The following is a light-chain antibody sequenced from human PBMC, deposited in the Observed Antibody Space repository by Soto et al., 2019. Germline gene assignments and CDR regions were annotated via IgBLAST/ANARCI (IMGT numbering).Light chain of an antibody. V-gene: IGLV1-44*01. Sequence: QLVLTQSPSASGTPGQRVSISCSGSSSNIGSNTVNGYQQLPGTAPKLLIYSNKQRPSGVPDRFSGSKSGTSASLAVSGIQSEDEAVYYCAAWDDSLSGVVFGGGTKLTVL. CDR2: SNK. CDR1: SSNIGSNT. CDR3: AAWDDSLSGVV. J-gene: IGLJ3*02.